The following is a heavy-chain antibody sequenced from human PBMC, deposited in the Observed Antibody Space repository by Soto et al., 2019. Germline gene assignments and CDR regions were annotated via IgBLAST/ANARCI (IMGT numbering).Heavy chain of an antibody. CDR3: ARDGMGTIVGGMDV. Sequence: QVQLLQSGAEVKNHGSSVTVSCKTSGGTFSNDAISWVRQAPGQGLEWMGGIIPIYGTTHYAQKFQVIVILIADESTGTAYMELSSLRSEDTGVYYCARDGMGTIVGGMDVWGQGTAVTVS. V-gene: IGHV1-69*01. CDR2: IIPIYGTT. J-gene: IGHJ6*02. CDR1: GGTFSNDA. D-gene: IGHD7-27*01.